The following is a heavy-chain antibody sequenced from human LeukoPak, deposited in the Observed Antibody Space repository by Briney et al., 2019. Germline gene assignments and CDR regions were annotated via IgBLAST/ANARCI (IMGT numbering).Heavy chain of an antibody. Sequence: GGSLRLSRAASGFTFSSYEMNWVRQAPGKGLEWVSYITGSGGTIYYADSVKGRFTISRDNAKNSLYLQMNSLRAEDTAVYYCARGGGSGWYEFDYWGQGTLVTVSS. CDR1: GFTFSSYE. D-gene: IGHD6-19*01. J-gene: IGHJ4*02. CDR3: ARGGGSGWYEFDY. V-gene: IGHV3-48*03. CDR2: ITGSGGTI.